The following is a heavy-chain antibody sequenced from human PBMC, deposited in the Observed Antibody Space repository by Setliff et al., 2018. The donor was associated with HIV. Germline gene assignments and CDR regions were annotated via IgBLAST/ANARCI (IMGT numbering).Heavy chain of an antibody. J-gene: IGHJ5*02. V-gene: IGHV3-53*01. Sequence: ETLSLTCTVSGGSISSSDYYWGWIRQPPGKGLEWVSVIYSDGSSYYADSVRGRFTISRDNYKNTLYLQMNSLRPEDTAVYYCARDSPHSGGSFGWFDPWGQGTLVTVSS. D-gene: IGHD2-15*01. CDR1: GGSISSSDYY. CDR2: IYSDGSS. CDR3: ARDSPHSGGSFGWFDP.